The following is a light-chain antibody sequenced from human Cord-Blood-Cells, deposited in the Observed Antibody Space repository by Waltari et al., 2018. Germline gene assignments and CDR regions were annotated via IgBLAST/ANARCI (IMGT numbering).Light chain of an antibody. CDR1: QSISSY. CDR3: QQSYSTPWT. CDR2: AAS. J-gene: IGKJ1*01. V-gene: IGKV1-39*01. Sequence: DIQMTQSPSSLSASVGDRVTITCRASQSISSYLTWYQQKPVKAPKLLIYAASSLQSGVPSRFSGSGSGTYFTLTSSSLQPEDFATYYCQQSYSTPWTFGQRTKVEIK.